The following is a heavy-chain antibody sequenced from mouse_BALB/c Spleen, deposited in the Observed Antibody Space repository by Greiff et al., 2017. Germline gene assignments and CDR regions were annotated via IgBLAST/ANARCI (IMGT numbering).Heavy chain of an antibody. V-gene: IGHV5-17*02. CDR3: ARFDGYSDY. D-gene: IGHD2-3*01. CDR2: ISSGSSTI. CDR1: GFTFSSFG. Sequence: EVQLVESGGGLVQPGGSRKLSCAASGFTFSSFGMHWVRQAPEKGLEWVAYISSGSSTIYYADTVKGRFTISRDNPKNTLFLQMTSLRSEDTAMYYCARFDGYSDYWGQGTTLTVSS. J-gene: IGHJ2*01.